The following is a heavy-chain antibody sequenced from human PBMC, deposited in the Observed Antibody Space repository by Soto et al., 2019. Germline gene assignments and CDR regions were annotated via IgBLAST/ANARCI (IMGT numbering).Heavy chain of an antibody. V-gene: IGHV1-69*12. J-gene: IGHJ4*02. CDR1: GGTSSSYA. CDR3: AKQHVAMIL. D-gene: IGHD3-22*01. Sequence: QVQLVQSGAEVKKPGSSVKVSCKASGGTSSSYAISWVRQAPGQGLEWMGGIIPMINTANYAQKFQGRVTITAEEAPSTAYMELSSLRSEDRAVNYCAKQHVAMILWGQGARVTVSS. CDR2: IIPMINTA.